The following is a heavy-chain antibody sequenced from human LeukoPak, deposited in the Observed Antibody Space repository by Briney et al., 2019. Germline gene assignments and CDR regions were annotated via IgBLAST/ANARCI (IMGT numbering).Heavy chain of an antibody. V-gene: IGHV3-49*03. CDR3: AVGGQGSGSYYVPFDY. Sequence: PGGSLRLSCTASGFTFDDYSMSWFRQAPGKGLEWVGFIRSKAYSGTTEYAASVKGRFTISRDNSKSIAYLQMNSLKTEDTAVYYCAVGGQGSGSYYVPFDYWGQGTLVTVSS. CDR2: IRSKAYSGTT. J-gene: IGHJ4*02. CDR1: GFTFDDYS. D-gene: IGHD1-26*01.